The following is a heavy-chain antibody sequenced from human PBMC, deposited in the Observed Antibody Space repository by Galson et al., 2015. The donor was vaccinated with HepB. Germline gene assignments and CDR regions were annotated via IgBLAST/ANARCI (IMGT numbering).Heavy chain of an antibody. J-gene: IGHJ4*02. D-gene: IGHD2-15*01. CDR3: ARYVSGGYFDY. CDR1: GFSLSTRGMR. V-gene: IGHV2-70*04. Sequence: PALVKPTQTLTLTRSFPGFSLSTRGMRVTWLRQPPGKALEWFARIDWDDGKFYSTSLKTRLTISKDTSKNQVVLIMTNMDPVDTATYYCARYVSGGYFDYWGQGTLVTVSS. CDR2: IDWDDGK.